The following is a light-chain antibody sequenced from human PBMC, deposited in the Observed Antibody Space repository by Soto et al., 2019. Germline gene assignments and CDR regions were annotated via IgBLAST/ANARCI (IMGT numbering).Light chain of an antibody. Sequence: EIVLTQSPGTLSLSPGERATLSCRASQSVSSTYLAWYQQKPGQAPRLLIYSASSRATGIPDRFSGSGSGTDFTLTISRLEPEAFAVYYCQQFGNSPLYTFGQGTKLEIK. CDR3: QQFGNSPLYT. V-gene: IGKV3-20*01. CDR2: SAS. CDR1: QSVSSTY. J-gene: IGKJ2*01.